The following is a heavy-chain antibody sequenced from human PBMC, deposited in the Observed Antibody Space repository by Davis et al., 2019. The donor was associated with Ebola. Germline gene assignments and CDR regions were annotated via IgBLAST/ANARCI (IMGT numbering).Heavy chain of an antibody. Sequence: GESLKISCAASGFTFSSYAMSWVRQAPGKGLEWVSYISSSGSTIYYADSVKGRFTISRDNAKNSLYLQMNSLRAEDTAVYYCAKDQDVVVVAATWVIGMTTVTTGFDYWGQGTLVTVSS. CDR3: AKDQDVVVVAATWVIGMTTVTTGFDY. J-gene: IGHJ4*02. CDR2: ISSSGSTI. CDR1: GFTFSSYA. D-gene: IGHD2-15*01. V-gene: IGHV3-48*04.